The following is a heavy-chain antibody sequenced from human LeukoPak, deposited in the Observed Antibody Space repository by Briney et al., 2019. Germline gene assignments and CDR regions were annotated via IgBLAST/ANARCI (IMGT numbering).Heavy chain of an antibody. V-gene: IGHV4-39*01. J-gene: IGHJ5*02. Sequence: SETLSLTCTVSGGSISSSSYYWGWIRQPPGKGLEWIGSIYYSGSTYYNPSLKSRVTISVDTSKNQFSLKLSSVTAADTAAYYCARHVFPSNCEFDPWGQGTLVTVSS. CDR3: ARHVFPSNCEFDP. CDR2: IYYSGST. D-gene: IGHD4-11*01. CDR1: GGSISSSSYY.